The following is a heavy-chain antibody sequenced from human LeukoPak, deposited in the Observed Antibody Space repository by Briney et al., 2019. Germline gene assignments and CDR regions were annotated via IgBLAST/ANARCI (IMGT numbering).Heavy chain of an antibody. CDR1: GGPISSGSYY. D-gene: IGHD1/OR15-1a*01. J-gene: IGHJ2*01. CDR3: ARDPVEHPYWFFDL. Sequence: SQTLSLTCTVSGGPISSGSYYWSWIRQPAGNGLEWIGYVSYSGSTNYNPSLKSRVTISVDTSKNQFSLKLSSVTAADTAVYYCARDPVEHPYWFFDLWGRGTLVTVSS. CDR2: VSYSGST. V-gene: IGHV4-61*10.